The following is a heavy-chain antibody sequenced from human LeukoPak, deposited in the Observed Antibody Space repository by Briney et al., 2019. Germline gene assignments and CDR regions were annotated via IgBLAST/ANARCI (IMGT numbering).Heavy chain of an antibody. CDR1: GFTFSDFA. CDR2: IVGNGGGI. J-gene: IGHJ4*02. V-gene: IGHV3-23*01. CDR3: AKDRIPDGRYSIDY. Sequence: GGSLRLSCVVSGFTFSDFAMSWVRRAPGKGLEWVAVIVGNGGGIHYADSVEGRFTISRDNYKNTVYLQMNSLRAEDAAVYYCAKDRIPDGRYSIDYWGQGTLVTVSS. D-gene: IGHD3-16*02.